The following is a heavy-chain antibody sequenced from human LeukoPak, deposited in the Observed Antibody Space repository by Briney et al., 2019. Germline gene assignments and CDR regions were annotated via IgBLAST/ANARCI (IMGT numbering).Heavy chain of an antibody. V-gene: IGHV4-34*01. Sequence: SENPSLTCAVYGGSFSGYYWSWIRQPPGKGLEWIGEINHSGSTNYNPSLKSRVTISVDTSKNQFSLKLSSVTAADTAVYYCARGLWRGYYDSSGYPPLIFDYWGQGTLVTVSS. CDR3: ARGLWRGYYDSSGYPPLIFDY. CDR2: INHSGST. D-gene: IGHD3-22*01. J-gene: IGHJ4*02. CDR1: GGSFSGYY.